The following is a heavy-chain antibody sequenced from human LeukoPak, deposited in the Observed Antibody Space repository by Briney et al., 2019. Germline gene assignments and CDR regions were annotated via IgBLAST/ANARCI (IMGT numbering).Heavy chain of an antibody. J-gene: IGHJ3*01. D-gene: IGHD1/OR15-1a*01. CDR3: AKTITPFTTNWDNSLGVFDV. CDR1: GFTFSSYW. V-gene: IGHV3-74*01. Sequence: PGGSLRLSCATSGFTFSSYWMHWVRQAPGKGLVWVSRINSDGSITSYADSVKGRFTISRDNSKNTLYLQMNSLRADDTAVYYCAKTITPFTTNWDNSLGVFDVWGQGTVVTVSS. CDR2: INSDGSIT.